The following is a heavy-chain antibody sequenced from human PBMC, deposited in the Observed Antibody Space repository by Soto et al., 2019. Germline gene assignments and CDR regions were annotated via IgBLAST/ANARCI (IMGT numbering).Heavy chain of an antibody. CDR1: GGPFSSYA. CDR2: IIPIFGTA. D-gene: IGHD6-13*01. V-gene: IGHV1-69*01. J-gene: IGHJ5*02. CDR3: AREAGSRSWNDHTNWFDP. Sequence: SVKGSYKAAGGPFSSYAVSWVRQSPGQGLEWMGGIIPIFGTANYAQKFQGRVTITADESTSTAYMELSSLRSEDTAVYYCAREAGSRSWNDHTNWFDPWGQGTLVTVSS.